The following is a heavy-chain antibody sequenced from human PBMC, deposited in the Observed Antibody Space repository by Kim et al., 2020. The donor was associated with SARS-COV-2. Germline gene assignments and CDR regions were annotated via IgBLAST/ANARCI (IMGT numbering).Heavy chain of an antibody. D-gene: IGHD4-17*01. Sequence: ASVKVSCKASGYTFTSYGISWVRQAPGQGLEWMGWINAYNGNTNYAQKLQGRVTMTTHTSTSTAYMELRSLRSDDTAVYYCAIGPGGYGDYYFDYWGQGTLVTVSS. V-gene: IGHV1-18*01. CDR2: INAYNGNT. J-gene: IGHJ4*02. CDR3: AIGPGGYGDYYFDY. CDR1: GYTFTSYG.